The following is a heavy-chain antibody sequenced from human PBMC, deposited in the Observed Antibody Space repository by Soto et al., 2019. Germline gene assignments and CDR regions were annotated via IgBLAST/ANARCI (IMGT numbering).Heavy chain of an antibody. D-gene: IGHD3-10*01. V-gene: IGHV3-23*01. CDR1: GFTFSSYA. Sequence: PGGSLRLCCAASGFTFSSYAMSWVRQAPGEGLEWVPALSGSGGSTFYADSVKGRFTVSRDNSKNTLYLQMNSLRAEDTAVYYCAKGHRPYYFGSGSYPDYWGQGTLVTVSS. CDR3: AKGHRPYYFGSGSYPDY. J-gene: IGHJ4*02. CDR2: LSGSGGST.